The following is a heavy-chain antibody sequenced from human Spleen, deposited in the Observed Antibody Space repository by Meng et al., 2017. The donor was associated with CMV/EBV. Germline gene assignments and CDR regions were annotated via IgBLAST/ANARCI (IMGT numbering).Heavy chain of an antibody. CDR1: ARTFSSYT. V-gene: IGHV1-69*16. D-gene: IGHD3-10*01. Sequence: SSVKVSCMTSARTFSSYTISWVRQAPGQGLEWKGRIIPLLGIANYAQKFQGRVTITRDESTSTAYMELRSLRSEYTAVYYFARDRSLYYHGSGTYYFLDYWGQGTLVTFSS. CDR3: ARDRSLYYHGSGTYYFLDY. J-gene: IGHJ4*02. CDR2: IIPLLGIA.